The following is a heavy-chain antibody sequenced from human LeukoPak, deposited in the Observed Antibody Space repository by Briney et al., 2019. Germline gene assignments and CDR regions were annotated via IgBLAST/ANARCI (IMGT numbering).Heavy chain of an antibody. CDR1: GYRFTSYC. D-gene: IGHD1-26*01. J-gene: IGHJ3*01. CDR2: IYPGDSGP. Sequence: GESLEISCKVSGYRFTSYCIGWVRQLPGKGLEWMGIIYPGDSGPTYSPSFQGQVTISVDKSINTAYLQWSSLQASDTAMYYCGMSGDRVPLQDDVFDVWGQGTMVTVST. V-gene: IGHV5-51*01. CDR3: GMSGDRVPLQDDVFDV.